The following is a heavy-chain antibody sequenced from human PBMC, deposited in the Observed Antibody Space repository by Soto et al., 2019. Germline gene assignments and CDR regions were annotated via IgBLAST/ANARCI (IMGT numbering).Heavy chain of an antibody. CDR2: ISAYNGNT. D-gene: IGHD5-18*01. CDR3: ALTAIDY. V-gene: IGHV1-18*01. Sequence: QVQLVQSGAEVKKPGASVKVSCKASGYTFITYGINWVRQAPGQGLEWMGWISAYNGNTQYAQKFQGRVTMTRDTSTSTAYMVLRSLRSDDTAVYYSALTAIDYWGQGTLVTVSS. J-gene: IGHJ4*02. CDR1: GYTFITYG.